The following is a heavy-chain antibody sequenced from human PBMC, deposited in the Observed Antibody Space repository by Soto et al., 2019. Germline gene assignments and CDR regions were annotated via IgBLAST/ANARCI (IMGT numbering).Heavy chain of an antibody. CDR1: GFTFSSYW. J-gene: IGHJ6*02. CDR2: IKQDGSEK. D-gene: IGHD1-7*01. Sequence: GGSLRLSCAASGFTFSSYWMSWVRQAPGKGLEWVANIKQDGSEKYYVDSVKGRFTISRDNAKNSLYLQMNSLRAEDTAVYYCASFGIGWNYGSEIYYYYGMDVWGQGTTVTVSS. V-gene: IGHV3-7*05. CDR3: ASFGIGWNYGSEIYYYYGMDV.